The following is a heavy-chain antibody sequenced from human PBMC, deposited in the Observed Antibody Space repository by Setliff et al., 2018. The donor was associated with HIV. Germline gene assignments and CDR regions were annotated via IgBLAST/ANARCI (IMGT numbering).Heavy chain of an antibody. CDR1: GYIFTTYG. V-gene: IGHV1-18*01. CDR2: ISGYNGNT. D-gene: IGHD3-10*01. J-gene: IGHJ6*02. CDR3: AREGITMVRGTIIHYYYSDMDV. Sequence: GASVKVSCKASGYIFTTYGISWVRQAPGQGLEWMGWISGYNGNTNYAQKLQGRVTMTTDTSTSTVYMELRSLRSDDTAVYYCAREGITMVRGTIIHYYYSDMDVWGQGTMGTVSS.